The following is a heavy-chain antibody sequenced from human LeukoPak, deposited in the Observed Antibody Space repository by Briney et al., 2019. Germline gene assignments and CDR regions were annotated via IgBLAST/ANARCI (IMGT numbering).Heavy chain of an antibody. CDR1: GFSFSSYT. J-gene: IGHJ4*02. CDR3: AKDVGKWESLHFFDY. D-gene: IGHD1-26*01. V-gene: IGHV3-23*01. Sequence: GGSLRLSCAASGFSFSSYTMGWVRQAPGKGLEWVSEINDSGGNTYYARSMKGRFTISRDDSRNTLYLQMNSLRGDDTAVYYCAKDVGKWESLHFFDYWGQGTLVTVSS. CDR2: INDSGGNT.